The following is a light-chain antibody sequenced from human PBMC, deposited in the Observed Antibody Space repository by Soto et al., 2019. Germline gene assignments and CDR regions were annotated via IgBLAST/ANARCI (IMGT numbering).Light chain of an antibody. V-gene: IGKV3-20*01. CDR2: GTS. CDR3: QQYESAPET. Sequence: EIVLTQSPGTLSLSPGERATLSCRASQSFRNNFLSWYQQKPGQTPRLLIYGTSNRATGIPDRFSGSRSGTDFTLTISRLEPEDFAVYYCQQYESAPETFGKGTKVEIK. J-gene: IGKJ1*01. CDR1: QSFRNNF.